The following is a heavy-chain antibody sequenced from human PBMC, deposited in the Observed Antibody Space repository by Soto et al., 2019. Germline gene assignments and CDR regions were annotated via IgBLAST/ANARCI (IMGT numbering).Heavy chain of an antibody. CDR1: CGSFSGYY. CDR2: INHSGST. CDR3: ASHDYAHYGMDV. V-gene: IGHV4-34*01. D-gene: IGHD3-16*01. Sequence: PSETLSLTCAVYCGSFSGYYWSWIRQPPGKGLEWIGEINHSGSTNYNPSLKSRVTISVDTSKNQFSLKLSSVTAADTAVYYCASHDYAHYGMDVWGQGTTVTVSS. J-gene: IGHJ6*02.